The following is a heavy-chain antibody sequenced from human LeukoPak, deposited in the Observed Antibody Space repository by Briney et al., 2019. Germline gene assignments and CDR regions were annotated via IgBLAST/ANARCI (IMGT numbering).Heavy chain of an antibody. V-gene: IGHV3-64*01. D-gene: IGHD3-10*01. CDR3: ARDLGGPNWFDP. CDR2: ISSNGGST. CDR1: GFTFSSYA. Sequence: GGSLRLSCAASGFTFSSYAMHWVRQAPGKGLEYVSAISSNGGSTYYANSVKGRFTISRDNSKNTLYLQMGSLRAEGMAVYYCARDLGGPNWFDPWGQGTLVTVSS. J-gene: IGHJ5*02.